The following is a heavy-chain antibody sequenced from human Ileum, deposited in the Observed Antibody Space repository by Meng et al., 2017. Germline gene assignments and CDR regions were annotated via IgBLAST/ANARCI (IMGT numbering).Heavy chain of an antibody. J-gene: IGHJ4*02. Sequence: VQEQWSGPGLVSPSATLSLTCAVSSGSSSSNTYWSWVRQPPGKGLELVGQISHSGSAYYNPSLKSRVTMSVDKSKSQFSLMLTSVTAADTAIYYCARHGGYSQDFWGQGTLVTVSS. CDR2: ISHSGSA. V-gene: IGHV4-4*02. D-gene: IGHD4-23*01. CDR1: SGSSSSNTY. CDR3: ARHGGYSQDF.